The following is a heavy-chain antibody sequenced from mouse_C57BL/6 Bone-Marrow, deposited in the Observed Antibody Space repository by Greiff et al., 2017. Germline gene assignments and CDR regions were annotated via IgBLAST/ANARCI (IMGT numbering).Heavy chain of an antibody. Sequence: VQLKESGAELVRPGSSVKMSCKTSGYTFTSYGINWVKQRPGQGLEWIGYIYIGNGYTEYNAKFKGKATLTSDTSSSTAYMQLSSLTSEDSAIYIWARLSDYYGFAYWGHGTLVTVSA. CDR1: GYTFTSYG. CDR2: IYIGNGYT. D-gene: IGHD1-1*01. CDR3: ARLSDYYGFAY. J-gene: IGHJ3*01. V-gene: IGHV1-58*01.